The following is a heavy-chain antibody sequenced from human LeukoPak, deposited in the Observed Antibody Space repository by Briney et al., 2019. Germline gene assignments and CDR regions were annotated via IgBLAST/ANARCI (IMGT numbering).Heavy chain of an antibody. V-gene: IGHV3-30*03. J-gene: IGHJ4*02. Sequence: GGSLRLSCAAFGFTFSSYGMHWVRQAPGKGLEWVAVISYDGSNKYYADSVKGRFTISRDNSKNTLYLQMNSLRAEDTAVYYCSVAKSLGLFDYWGQGTLVTVSS. D-gene: IGHD2-2*01. CDR1: GFTFSSYG. CDR2: ISYDGSNK. CDR3: SVAKSLGLFDY.